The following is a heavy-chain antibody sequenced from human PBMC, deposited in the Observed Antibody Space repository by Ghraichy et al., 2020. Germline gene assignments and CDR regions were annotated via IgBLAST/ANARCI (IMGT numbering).Heavy chain of an antibody. CDR3: AATYYYDSSGYYSPYYFDY. J-gene: IGHJ4*02. D-gene: IGHD3-22*01. V-gene: IGHV4-59*01. CDR2: IYYSGST. CDR1: GGSISSYY. Sequence: SETLSLTCTVSGGSISSYYWSWIRQPPGKGLEWIGYIYYSGSTNYNPSLKSRVTISVDTSKNQFSLKLSSVTAADTAVYYCAATYYYDSSGYYSPYYFDYWGQGTLVTVSS.